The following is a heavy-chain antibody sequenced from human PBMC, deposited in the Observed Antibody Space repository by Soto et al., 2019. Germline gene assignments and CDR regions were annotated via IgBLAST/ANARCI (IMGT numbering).Heavy chain of an antibody. J-gene: IGHJ4*02. CDR2: VHHSGST. V-gene: IGHV4-4*02. CDR3: AGRSVTVTTQAFDY. CDR1: GGSITSSNW. Sequence: LALTCDVSGGSITSSNWWSWVRQPPGKGLEWIGEVHHSGSTYNNPSLKSRVTISVDNSKNQLSLNLNSVTAADTAVYYCAGRSVTVTTQAFDYWGQGTPVTVYS. D-gene: IGHD4-17*01.